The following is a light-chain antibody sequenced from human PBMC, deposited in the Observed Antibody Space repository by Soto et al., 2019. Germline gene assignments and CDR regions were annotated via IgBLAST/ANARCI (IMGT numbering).Light chain of an antibody. V-gene: IGKV4-1*01. CDR3: QQYSSPPLT. Sequence: DLVLTPSPDSLAVSQGKRATINCKSSQSVLYSSNNKNSLVWYQQKPGQPPKLLIYWASTRESGVPDRFTGSGSGTDFTLTISSLQAEDVAVYYCQQYSSPPLTFGGGTKVAIK. J-gene: IGKJ4*01. CDR2: WAS. CDR1: QSVLYSSNNKNS.